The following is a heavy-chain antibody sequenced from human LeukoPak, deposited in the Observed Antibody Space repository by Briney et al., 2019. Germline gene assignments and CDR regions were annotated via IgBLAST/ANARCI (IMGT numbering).Heavy chain of an antibody. D-gene: IGHD6-13*01. J-gene: IGHJ4*02. CDR3: ARGRWSSSWYKGYGDY. V-gene: IGHV3-74*01. CDR1: GFTFSSYW. CDR2: INTDGSST. Sequence: PGGSLRLSCAASGFTFSSYWMHWVRQAPGKGLVWVSRINTDGSSTSYADSVKGRFTISRDNAKNTLYLQMNSLRAEDTAVYYCARGRWSSSWYKGYGDYWGQGTLVTVSS.